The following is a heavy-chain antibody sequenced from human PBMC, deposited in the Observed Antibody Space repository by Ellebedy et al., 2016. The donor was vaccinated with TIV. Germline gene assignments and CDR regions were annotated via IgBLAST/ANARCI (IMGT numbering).Heavy chain of an antibody. CDR2: IYYSGST. J-gene: IGHJ4*02. CDR1: GGSISSSSYY. V-gene: IGHV4-39*07. Sequence: SETLSLTCTVSGGSISSSSYYWGWIRQPPGKGLEWIGSIYYSGSTYYNPSLKSRVTISVDTSKNQFSLKLSSVTAADTAVYYCARDHHSSGYLAYWGQGTLVTVSS. CDR3: ARDHHSSGYLAY. D-gene: IGHD3-22*01.